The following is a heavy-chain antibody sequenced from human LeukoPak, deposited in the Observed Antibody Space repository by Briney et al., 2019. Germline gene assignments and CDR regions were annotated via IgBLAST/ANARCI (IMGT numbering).Heavy chain of an antibody. V-gene: IGHV4-34*01. CDR1: GGSFSGYY. J-gene: IGHJ4*02. D-gene: IGHD3-3*01. CDR3: ARGAEYYAIWRGYAGYSDY. CDR2: INHSGST. Sequence: KSSETLSLTCAVYGGSFSGYYWSWIRQPPGKGLEWIGEINHSGSTNYNPSLRSRITISLDRSKQKFSLKLTSVTAADTAVYFCARGAEYYAIWRGYAGYSDYWGQGTLVTVSS.